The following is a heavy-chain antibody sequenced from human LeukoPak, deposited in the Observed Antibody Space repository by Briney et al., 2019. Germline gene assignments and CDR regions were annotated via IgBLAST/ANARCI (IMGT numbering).Heavy chain of an antibody. CDR3: ARVKPGGGLDY. V-gene: IGHV4-30-2*01. Sequence: SETLSLTCTVSGGSISSSSYYWGWIRQPPGKGLEWIGYIYHSGSTYYNPSLKSRVTISVDRSKNQFSLKLSSVTAADTAVYYCARVKPGGGLDYWGQGTLVTVSS. CDR2: IYHSGST. CDR1: GGSISSSSYY. J-gene: IGHJ4*02. D-gene: IGHD1-14*01.